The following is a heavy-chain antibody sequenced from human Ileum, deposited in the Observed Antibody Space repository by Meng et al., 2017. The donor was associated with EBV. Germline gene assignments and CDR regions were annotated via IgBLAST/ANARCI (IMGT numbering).Heavy chain of an antibody. CDR1: GFTLINFG. J-gene: IGHJ5*02. CDR3: SKDQGYSFGFP. V-gene: IGHV3-30*18. CDR2: ISPNGIDK. D-gene: IGHD5-12*01. Sequence: ELNDSAESLVQPGRSLGFSCAAFGFTLINFGFHWVRQAPDKGLEWVGFISPNGIDKFYGDSVRGRFTFSRDISKNTLYVQMNDLRTEDTAVYYCSKDQGYSFGFPWGQGTLVTVSS.